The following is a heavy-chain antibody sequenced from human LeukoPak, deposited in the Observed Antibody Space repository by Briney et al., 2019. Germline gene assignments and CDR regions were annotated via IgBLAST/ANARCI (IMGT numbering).Heavy chain of an antibody. Sequence: SETLSLTCAVSGDSMSTTNYYWGWIRQPPGKGLEWIGIIYYSGVTHYNPSLKSRVTILVDTSKNPFSLKLSSVTDADTAVYYCARVRRSLNWFDSWGQGTLVTVSS. D-gene: IGHD3-3*01. V-gene: IGHV4-39*01. J-gene: IGHJ5*01. CDR3: ARVRRSLNWFDS. CDR2: IYYSGVT. CDR1: GDSMSTTNYY.